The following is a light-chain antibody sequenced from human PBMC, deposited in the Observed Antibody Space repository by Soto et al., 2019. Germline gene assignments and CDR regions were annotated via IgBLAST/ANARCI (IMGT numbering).Light chain of an antibody. CDR3: MQSLHLPIT. J-gene: IGKJ5*01. CDR1: QSLLHSNGYNY. Sequence: DIVMTQSPLSLPVTPGEPASISCRSSQSLLHSNGYNYLDWYLQKPGQSPQLLIYLGSNRASGVPDRFSGSGSGTDFTLKISRVEAEDVGVYYCMQSLHLPITFGQGTRLEIK. CDR2: LGS. V-gene: IGKV2-28*01.